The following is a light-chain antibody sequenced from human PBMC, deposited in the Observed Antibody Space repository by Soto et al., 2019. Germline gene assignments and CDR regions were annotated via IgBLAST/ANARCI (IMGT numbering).Light chain of an antibody. Sequence: EIVLTQSPGTLSLSPGERATLSCRASQSVSDNYLAWYKQKPGQAPRLLIYGASSRATGIPDRFSGSGSGTDFTLTISRLEPEDFAVYYCQQYGSSPRTFGGGTKVDIX. CDR1: QSVSDNY. V-gene: IGKV3-20*01. J-gene: IGKJ4*01. CDR2: GAS. CDR3: QQYGSSPRT.